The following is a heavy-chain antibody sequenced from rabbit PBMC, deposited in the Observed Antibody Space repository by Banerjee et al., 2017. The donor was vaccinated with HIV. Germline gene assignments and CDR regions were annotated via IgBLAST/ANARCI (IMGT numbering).Heavy chain of an antibody. V-gene: IGHV1S45*01. CDR3: ARDLSSSGWSDFAL. CDR1: GFSFSNKCV. D-gene: IGHD4-1*01. CDR2: IAGDKGRT. J-gene: IGHJ4*01. Sequence: QEQLEESGGDLVKPGGTLTLTCTASGFSFSNKCVMCWVRQAPGKGLEWIGSIAGDKGRTYYASWVSGRFTISSDKAQNTVDLQMQSLTAVDRATYFCARDLSSSGWSDFALWGPGTLVTVS.